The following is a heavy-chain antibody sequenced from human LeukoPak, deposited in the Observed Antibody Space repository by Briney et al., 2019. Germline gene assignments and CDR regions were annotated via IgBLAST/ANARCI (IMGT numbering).Heavy chain of an antibody. V-gene: IGHV1-8*01. CDR2: MNPHSGSV. D-gene: IGHD1-1*01. CDR1: GYTFTSSD. Sequence: ASVTVSFKASGYTFTSSDIHWVRQAPGQGLEWMGWMNPHSGSVGYAQKFQGRVIMTWDTSISTAYMELSSLTSDDTAVYYCVRVPQRVPHNWFDPWGQGTLVTVSS. CDR3: VRVPQRVPHNWFDP. J-gene: IGHJ5*02.